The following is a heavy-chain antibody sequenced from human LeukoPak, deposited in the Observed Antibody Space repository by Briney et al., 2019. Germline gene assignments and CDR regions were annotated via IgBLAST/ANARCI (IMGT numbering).Heavy chain of an antibody. J-gene: IGHJ4*02. CDR1: GFAFSSYA. Sequence: QPGGSLRLSCAASGFAFSSYAMSWVRQAPGKGLEWVSAISGSGGGTYYADSVKGRFTISRDNSKNTLYLQMNSLRAEDTAVYYCVQGFMIVGNYFDYWGQGTLVTVSS. V-gene: IGHV3-23*01. CDR2: ISGSGGGT. CDR3: VQGFMIVGNYFDY. D-gene: IGHD3/OR15-3a*01.